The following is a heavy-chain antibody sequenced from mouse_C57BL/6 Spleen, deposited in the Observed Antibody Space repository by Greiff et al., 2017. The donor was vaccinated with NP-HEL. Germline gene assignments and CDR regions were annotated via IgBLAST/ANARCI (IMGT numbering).Heavy chain of an antibody. J-gene: IGHJ4*01. CDR1: GYTFTSYW. V-gene: IGHV1-72*01. CDR3: ASAYYTQYYYAMDY. CDR2: IDPNSGGT. Sequence: QVQLQQSGAELVKPGASVKLSCKASGYTFTSYWMHWVKQRPGRGLEWIGRIDPNSGGTKYNEKFKSKATLTVDKPSSTAYMQLSSLTSEDSAVYYCASAYYTQYYYAMDYWGQGTSVTVSS. D-gene: IGHD2-12*01.